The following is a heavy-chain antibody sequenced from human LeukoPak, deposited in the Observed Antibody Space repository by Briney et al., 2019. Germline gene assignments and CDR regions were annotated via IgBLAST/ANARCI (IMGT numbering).Heavy chain of an antibody. D-gene: IGHD3-22*01. Sequence: GGSLRLSCATSGFTFSTYAMSWVRQAPGQGLEWVSAVSSSGSSTYYADSVKGRFTISRDNSKNTLYLQMNSLRAEDTAVYYCAKDAAYYYDSSGYYYFDYWGQGTLVTVSS. J-gene: IGHJ4*02. CDR2: VSSSGSST. V-gene: IGHV3-23*01. CDR1: GFTFSTYA. CDR3: AKDAAYYYDSSGYYYFDY.